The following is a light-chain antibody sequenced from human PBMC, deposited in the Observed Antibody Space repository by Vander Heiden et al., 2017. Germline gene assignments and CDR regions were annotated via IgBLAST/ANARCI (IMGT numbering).Light chain of an antibody. J-gene: IGLJ1*01. CDR1: SSDIGSYNY. CDR3: CSYAGNYIYI. Sequence: QSALTQPRSVSGPPGQSVTISCTGSSSDIGSYNYVSWYQQHPGKAPTVLIHDVTKRPSGVPDRSSGSKSGNTASLTISGLQAGDEAEYYCCSYAGNYIYIFGSGTKVTVL. V-gene: IGLV2-11*01. CDR2: DVT.